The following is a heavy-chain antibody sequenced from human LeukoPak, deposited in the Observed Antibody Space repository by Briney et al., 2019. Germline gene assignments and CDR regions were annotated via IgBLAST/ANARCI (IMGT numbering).Heavy chain of an antibody. CDR3: ARFVEGHTYYFDD. J-gene: IGHJ4*02. CDR1: GFTFSNAW. CDR2: IKSKTDGGTT. D-gene: IGHD3-10*01. Sequence: GGSLRLSCAASGFTFSNAWMNWVRQAPGKGLEWVGRIKSKTDGGTTDYAAPVKGRFTISRDDSKNTLYLQMNSLRAEDTAVYYCARFVEGHTYYFDDWGQGTLVPVSS. V-gene: IGHV3-15*07.